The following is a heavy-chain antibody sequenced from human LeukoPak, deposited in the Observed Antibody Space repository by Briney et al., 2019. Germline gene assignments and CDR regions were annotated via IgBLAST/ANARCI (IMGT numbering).Heavy chain of an antibody. D-gene: IGHD4-17*01. CDR2: IIPILGIA. Sequence: SVEVSCKASGGTFSSYAISWVRQAPGQGLEWMGRIIPILGIANYAQKFQGRVTITADKSTSTAYMELSSLRSEDTAVYYCARGYGDYVTDAFDIWGQGTMVTVSS. V-gene: IGHV1-69*04. CDR1: GGTFSSYA. CDR3: ARGYGDYVTDAFDI. J-gene: IGHJ3*02.